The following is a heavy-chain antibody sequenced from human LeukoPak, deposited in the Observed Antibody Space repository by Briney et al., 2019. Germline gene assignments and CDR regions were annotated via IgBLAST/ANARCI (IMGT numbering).Heavy chain of an antibody. Sequence: ASVKVSCKASGYTFTGDYMHWVRQAPGQGLEWMGWINPNSGGTNYAQKFQGRVTMTRDTSISTAYMELSRLRSDDTAVYYCARDPSPNYYGSPCYFDYWGQGTLVTVSS. CDR3: ARDPSPNYYGSPCYFDY. CDR2: INPNSGGT. J-gene: IGHJ4*02. D-gene: IGHD3-10*01. CDR1: GYTFTGDY. V-gene: IGHV1-2*02.